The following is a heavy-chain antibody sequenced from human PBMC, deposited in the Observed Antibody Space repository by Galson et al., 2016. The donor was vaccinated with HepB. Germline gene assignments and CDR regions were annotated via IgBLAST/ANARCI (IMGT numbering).Heavy chain of an antibody. CDR2: IKEDGTME. Sequence: SLRLSCAASGFTFKTYWMSWIRQAPGKGLERVANIKEDGTMENYVDSVKGRFTISRDNAKSSFYLQMNNLRAEDTGVYYCARDMYTTARDYWGQGTLVTVSS. CDR1: GFTFKTYW. D-gene: IGHD2/OR15-2a*01. CDR3: ARDMYTTARDY. J-gene: IGHJ4*02. V-gene: IGHV3-7*01.